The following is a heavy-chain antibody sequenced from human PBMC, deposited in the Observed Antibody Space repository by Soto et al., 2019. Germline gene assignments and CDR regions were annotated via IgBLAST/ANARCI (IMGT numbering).Heavy chain of an antibody. CDR3: AREGESTTGLFGVVNSYYGMDV. Sequence: PSETLSLTCTVSVGSISSYYWSWIRQPPGKGLEWIGYIYYSGSTNYNTSLKSRVTISVDTSKNQFSLKLSSVTAADTAVYYCAREGESTTGLFGVVNSYYGMDVWGQGTTVTVSS. J-gene: IGHJ6*02. CDR1: VGSISSYY. CDR2: IYYSGST. V-gene: IGHV4-59*01. D-gene: IGHD3-3*01.